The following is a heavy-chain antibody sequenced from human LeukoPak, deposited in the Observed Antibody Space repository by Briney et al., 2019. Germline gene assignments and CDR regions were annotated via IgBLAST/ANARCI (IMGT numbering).Heavy chain of an antibody. CDR2: IHKDGSNP. CDR3: AREAMGDGNWFFDL. Sequence: GGSLRLSCAASGFTFRNYWMHWGRQVPGKGLVWISRIHKDGSNPIYTDSVKGRFTISRDNARDIVFLQMDSLRDDDTAVYFCAREAMGDGNWFFDLWGRGTLVTVSS. CDR1: GFTFRNYW. D-gene: IGHD3-16*01. V-gene: IGHV3-74*01. J-gene: IGHJ2*01.